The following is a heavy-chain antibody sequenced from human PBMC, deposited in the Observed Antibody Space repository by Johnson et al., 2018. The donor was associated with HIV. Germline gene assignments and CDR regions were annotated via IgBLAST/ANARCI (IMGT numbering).Heavy chain of an antibody. J-gene: IGHJ3*01. CDR3: ARENYRRRDAFDV. Sequence: VQLVESGGGLVKPGGSLRLSCVVSGFTFSDYYMDWVRQAPGKGLEWVGRTTDKLNSYTTKYAASVKGIFTISRDDSKKSLYLQINSLRTEDTAVYYCARENYRRRDAFDVWGQGTVVIVSS. D-gene: IGHD1-7*01. V-gene: IGHV3-72*01. CDR2: TTDKLNSYTT. CDR1: GFTFSDYY.